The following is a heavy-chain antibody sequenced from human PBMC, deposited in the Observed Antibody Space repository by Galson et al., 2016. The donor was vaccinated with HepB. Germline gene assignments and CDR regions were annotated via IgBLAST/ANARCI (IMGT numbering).Heavy chain of an antibody. Sequence: SVKVSCKASGYTFTTYYMHWVRQAPGQGLEWMGMITPSGGNTAYAQKFQGRVTMTRDTSTSTVYMDLSSLRSEDTAVYYCAGVKAGLTGPPYYDPMDVWGQGTTVTVSS. CDR2: ITPSGGNT. J-gene: IGHJ6*02. CDR1: GYTFTTYY. D-gene: IGHD3-22*01. V-gene: IGHV1-46*01. CDR3: AGVKAGLTGPPYYDPMDV.